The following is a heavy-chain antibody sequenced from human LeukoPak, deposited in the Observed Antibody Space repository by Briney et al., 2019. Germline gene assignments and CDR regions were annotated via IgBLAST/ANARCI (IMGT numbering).Heavy chain of an antibody. V-gene: IGHV3-21*01. CDR1: GFTFNTYT. D-gene: IGHD3-9*01. Sequence: GGSLRLSCAASGFTFNTYTMNWVRQAPGKGLEWVSSITASSTAIYSADSVKGRFTISRDNAKNFLYLQMNGLRAEDTAVYYCARTYYDILTGYNPYFDYWGQGILVTVSS. CDR2: ITASSTAI. J-gene: IGHJ4*02. CDR3: ARTYYDILTGYNPYFDY.